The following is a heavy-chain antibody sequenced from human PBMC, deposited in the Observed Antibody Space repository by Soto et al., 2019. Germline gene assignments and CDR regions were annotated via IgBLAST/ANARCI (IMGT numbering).Heavy chain of an antibody. CDR1: RFSFCSCS. Sequence: WVSRTLSCAACRFSFCSCSMNCFRQAPGKGLEWVSAISGSGGSTYYADSVKGRFTISRDNSKNTLYLQMNSLRAEDTAVYYCAKVLLRGYSYVGEAFAYLGQGTLVTSP. CDR3: AKVLLRGYSYVGEAFAY. J-gene: IGHJ4*02. CDR2: ISGSGGST. D-gene: IGHD5-18*01. V-gene: IGHV3-23*01.